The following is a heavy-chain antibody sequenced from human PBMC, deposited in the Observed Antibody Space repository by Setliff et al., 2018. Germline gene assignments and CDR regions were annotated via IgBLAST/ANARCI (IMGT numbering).Heavy chain of an antibody. D-gene: IGHD5-12*01. V-gene: IGHV1-69*05. CDR3: ARDQGSGYAYYFDY. CDR2: IIPIFGTA. CDR1: GGTFSSYA. Sequence: ASVKVSCKASGGTFSSYAISWVRQAPGQGLEWMGGIIPIFGTANYAQKFQGRVTITTDESTSTAYMELSSLRSEDTAVYYCARDQGSGYAYYFDYWGQGTLVTVSS. J-gene: IGHJ4*02.